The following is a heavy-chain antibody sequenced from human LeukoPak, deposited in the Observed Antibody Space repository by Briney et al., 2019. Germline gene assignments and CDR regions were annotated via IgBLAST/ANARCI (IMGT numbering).Heavy chain of an antibody. CDR3: ARGNTYYDILTGYYQPYFDY. J-gene: IGHJ4*02. D-gene: IGHD3-9*01. V-gene: IGHV3-66*02. Sequence: GGSLRLSCAASGFTVSSNYMSWVRQAPGKGLEWVSVIYSGGSTYYADSVKGRFAISRDNSKNTLYLQMNSLRAEDTAVYYCARGNTYYDILTGYYQPYFDYWGQGTLVTVSS. CDR2: IYSGGST. CDR1: GFTVSSNY.